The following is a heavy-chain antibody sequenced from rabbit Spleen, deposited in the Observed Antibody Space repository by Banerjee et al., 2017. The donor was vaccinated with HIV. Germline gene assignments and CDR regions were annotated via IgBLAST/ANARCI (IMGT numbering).Heavy chain of an antibody. CDR2: IYAGSSGST. CDR1: GFSSSSGYY. D-gene: IGHD2-1*01. V-gene: IGHV1S40*01. J-gene: IGHJ4*01. Sequence: QSLEESGGDLVKPGASLTLTCTASGFSSSSGYYMCWVRQAPGKGLEWIACIYAGSSGSTYYASWAKGRFTISKTSSTTMTLQVTSLTAADTATYFCARGSAAMTMVITGFYFGLWGPGTLVTVS. CDR3: ARGSAAMTMVITGFYFGL.